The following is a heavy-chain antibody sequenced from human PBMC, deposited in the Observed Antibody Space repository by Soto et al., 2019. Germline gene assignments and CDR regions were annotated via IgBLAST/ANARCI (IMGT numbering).Heavy chain of an antibody. J-gene: IGHJ4*02. CDR2: ISYDGSNK. V-gene: IGHV3-30*18. D-gene: IGHD6-13*01. CDR1: GFTFSSYG. CDR3: AKDKGITAQKYYFDY. Sequence: TGGSLRLSCAASGFTFSSYGMHWVRQATGKGLEWVAVISYDGSNKYYADSVKGRFTLSRDNSKNTLYLQMNSLRVEDTAVYYCAKDKGITAQKYYFDYWGQGTQVTVSS.